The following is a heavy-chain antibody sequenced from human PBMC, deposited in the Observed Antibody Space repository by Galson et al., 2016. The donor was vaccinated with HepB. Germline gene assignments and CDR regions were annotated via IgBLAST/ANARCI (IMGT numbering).Heavy chain of an antibody. Sequence: SMSIGGYSWSWIRQPPGKGLEWIGNLYHSGSTDYNPSLKSRVTISMDRSKPQFSLKLTSLTAADTAVYYCARVGPRYSSTMHYFDYWGQGSLVIVSS. CDR1: SMSIGGYS. J-gene: IGHJ4*02. CDR2: LYHSGST. V-gene: IGHV4-30-2*01. CDR3: ARVGPRYSSTMHYFDY. D-gene: IGHD2-2*01.